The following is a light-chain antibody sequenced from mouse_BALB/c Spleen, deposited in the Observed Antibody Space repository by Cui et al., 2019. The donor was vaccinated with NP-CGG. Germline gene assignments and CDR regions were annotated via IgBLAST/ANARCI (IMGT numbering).Light chain of an antibody. CDR3: ALWYSNHWV. V-gene: IGLV1*01. CDR2: GTN. Sequence: HAVVTQESALTTSPGETVTLTCRSITGAVTTSNYANWVQEKPDHLFTGLIGGTNNRAPGVPARFSGSLIGDKAALTITGAQIEDEATYFCALWYSNHWVFGGGTKLTVL. J-gene: IGLJ1*01. CDR1: TGAVTTSNY.